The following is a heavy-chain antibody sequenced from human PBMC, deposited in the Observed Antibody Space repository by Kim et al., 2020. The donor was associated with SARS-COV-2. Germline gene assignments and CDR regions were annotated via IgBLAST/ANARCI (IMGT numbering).Heavy chain of an antibody. V-gene: IGHV1-46*01. Sequence: TSSEQRFQGRLSVTRDTSTNTVYMELSGLTSQDTAVYYCVRELYGGDFDYWGQGSLVTVSS. CDR3: VRELYGGDFDY. J-gene: IGHJ4*02. D-gene: IGHD3-3*01. CDR2: T.